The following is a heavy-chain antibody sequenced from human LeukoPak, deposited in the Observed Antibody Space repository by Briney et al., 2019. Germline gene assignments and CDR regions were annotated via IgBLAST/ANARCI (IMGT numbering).Heavy chain of an antibody. Sequence: SVKVSCKASGGTFSSYAISWVRQAPGQGLEWMGGIIPIFGTANYAQKFQGRVTITTDESTSTAYMELSSLRSEDTAVYYCARGGDCSSTSCYTKGDWYFDLWGRGTLVTVSS. CDR1: GGTFSSYA. V-gene: IGHV1-69*05. CDR3: ARGGDCSSTSCYTKGDWYFDL. J-gene: IGHJ2*01. CDR2: IIPIFGTA. D-gene: IGHD2-2*01.